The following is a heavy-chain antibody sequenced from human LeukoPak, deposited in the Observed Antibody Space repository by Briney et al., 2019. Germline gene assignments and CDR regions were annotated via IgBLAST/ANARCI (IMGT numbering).Heavy chain of an antibody. CDR1: GFTFNIYS. Sequence: PGGSLRLSCAASGFTFNIYSMNWVRQAPGKGLQWVSYISSSGGTIYYADSVKGRFTISRDNAKNSLYLQMNSLRAEDTAVYYCAKDSYYSYYYGSGSGSGYYFDYWGQGTLVTVSS. D-gene: IGHD3-10*01. CDR2: ISSSGGTI. CDR3: AKDSYYSYYYGSGSGSGYYFDY. J-gene: IGHJ4*02. V-gene: IGHV3-48*01.